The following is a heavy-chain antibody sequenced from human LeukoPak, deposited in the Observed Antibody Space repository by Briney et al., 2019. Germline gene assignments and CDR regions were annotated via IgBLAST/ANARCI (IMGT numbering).Heavy chain of an antibody. CDR2: IKHDGSEK. J-gene: IGHJ4*02. Sequence: PGGSLRLSCAASGFTFSSYWMSWVRQAPGQGLEWVANIKHDGSEKYYVDSVKGRFTISRDNAKNSLYLQMTSLRAEDTAVYYCVREPARAVAGTGGIDYWGQGTLVTVSS. CDR1: GFTFSSYW. V-gene: IGHV3-7*01. D-gene: IGHD6-19*01. CDR3: VREPARAVAGTGGIDY.